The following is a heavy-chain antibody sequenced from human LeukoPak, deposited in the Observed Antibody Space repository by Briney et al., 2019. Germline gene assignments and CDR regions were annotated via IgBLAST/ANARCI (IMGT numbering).Heavy chain of an antibody. J-gene: IGHJ4*02. CDR2: IKTKREGETT. CDR1: GFTFSSYA. Sequence: GGSLRLSCAASGFTFSSYAMSWVRQAPGKGLEWVGRIKTKREGETTDYPAPVKGRFSISRDDSKNTLYLQMNSLKTEDTAVYYCTTDYYYDSSGYYYVFDYWGQGTLVTVSS. V-gene: IGHV3-15*01. CDR3: TTDYYYDSSGYYYVFDY. D-gene: IGHD3-22*01.